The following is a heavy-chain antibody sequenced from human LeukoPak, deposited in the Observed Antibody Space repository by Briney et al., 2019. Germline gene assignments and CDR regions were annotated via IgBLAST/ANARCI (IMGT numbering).Heavy chain of an antibody. CDR1: GGSISSGSYY. J-gene: IGHJ4*02. D-gene: IGHD5-24*01. V-gene: IGHV4-61*02. Sequence: SETLSLTCTVSGGSISSGSYYWSWIRQPAGKGLEWIGRIYTSGSTNYNPSLKSRVTISVDTSKNQFSLKLSSVTAADTAVYYCARALRDGYNEYYFDYWGQGTLVTVSS. CDR3: ARALRDGYNEYYFDY. CDR2: IYTSGST.